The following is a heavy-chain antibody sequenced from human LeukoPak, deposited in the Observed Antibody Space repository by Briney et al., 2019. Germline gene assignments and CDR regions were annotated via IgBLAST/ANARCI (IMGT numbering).Heavy chain of an antibody. CDR1: GFTFSSYG. CDR2: IRYDGSNK. CDR3: AAAGTLFGFRFDP. D-gene: IGHD6-13*01. Sequence: GGSLRLSCAASGFTFSSYGMHWVRQAPGKGLEWVAFIRYDGSNKYYADSVKGRFTISRDNSKNTLYLQMNSLRAEDTAVYYCAAAGTLFGFRFDPWGQGTLVTVSS. V-gene: IGHV3-30*02. J-gene: IGHJ5*02.